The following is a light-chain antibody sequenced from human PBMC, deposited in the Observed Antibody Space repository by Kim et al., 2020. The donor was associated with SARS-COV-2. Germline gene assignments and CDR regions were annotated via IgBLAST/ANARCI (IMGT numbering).Light chain of an antibody. CDR2: GAS. Sequence: LPPGERAPLSCRTSQSISSNSLAWYQQTPGQPPRLLIYGASSRATGIPDRFGGSGSGTDFTLTISRLEPEDFAVYYCQQYGSSPYTFGQGTKLEI. J-gene: IGKJ2*01. V-gene: IGKV3-20*01. CDR3: QQYGSSPYT. CDR1: QSISSNS.